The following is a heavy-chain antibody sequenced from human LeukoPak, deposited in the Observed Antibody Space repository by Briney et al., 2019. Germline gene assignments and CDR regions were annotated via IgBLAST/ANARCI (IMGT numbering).Heavy chain of an antibody. Sequence: ASVRVSCKASGYTITDYYLHWVRQAPGQGLEWMGWIIPNTGGTNYAQKFQDWVTMSSDTSISTAYMELSSLRSDDTAVYYCARGSPSYAQWHFDLWGRGTLVTVSS. CDR1: GYTITDYY. J-gene: IGHJ2*01. CDR3: ARGSPSYAQWHFDL. D-gene: IGHD2/OR15-2a*01. V-gene: IGHV1-2*04. CDR2: IIPNTGGT.